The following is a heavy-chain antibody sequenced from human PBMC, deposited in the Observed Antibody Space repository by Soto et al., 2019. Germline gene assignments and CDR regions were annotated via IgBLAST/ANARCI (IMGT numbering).Heavy chain of an antibody. CDR3: AKDDLPRIAVALNFDY. V-gene: IGHV3-23*01. D-gene: IGHD6-19*01. CDR2: ISGSGGST. CDR1: GFTFSSYA. J-gene: IGHJ4*02. Sequence: PGGSLRLSCAASGFTFSSYAMSWVLQAPWKGLEWVSAISGSGGSTYYADSVKGRFTISRDNSKNTLYLQMNSLRAEDTAVYYCAKDDLPRIAVALNFDYWGQGTLVTVSS.